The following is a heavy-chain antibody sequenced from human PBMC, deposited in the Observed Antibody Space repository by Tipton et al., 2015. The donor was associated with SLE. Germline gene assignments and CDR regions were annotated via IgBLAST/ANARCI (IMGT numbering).Heavy chain of an antibody. V-gene: IGHV4-39*01. J-gene: IGHJ4*02. CDR2: IYYSGRT. D-gene: IGHD6-19*01. Sequence: TLSLTCTVSGGSISSSSYYWGWIRQPPGKGLEWIGGIYYSGRTYYNPSLKSRVTISVDTSKNQFSLKLSSVTAADTAVYYCASGTYSSGWSGDYWGQGTLVTVSS. CDR1: GGSISSSSYY. CDR3: ASGTYSSGWSGDY.